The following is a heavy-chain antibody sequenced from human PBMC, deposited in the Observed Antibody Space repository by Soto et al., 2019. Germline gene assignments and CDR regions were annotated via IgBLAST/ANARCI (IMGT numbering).Heavy chain of an antibody. CDR2: ISASGTDT. Sequence: AGGSPRLSCSASGLTFSSFAMSWVHQAPGKGLEWVSTISASGTDTYYEDSAQGRFIISRDNSKYTLFLQMNSLRLEDTAMYFCVNGGESYYGLFDSWGQGTLVTICS. D-gene: IGHD1-26*01. CDR3: VNGGESYYGLFDS. J-gene: IGHJ4*02. V-gene: IGHV3-23*01. CDR1: GLTFSSFA.